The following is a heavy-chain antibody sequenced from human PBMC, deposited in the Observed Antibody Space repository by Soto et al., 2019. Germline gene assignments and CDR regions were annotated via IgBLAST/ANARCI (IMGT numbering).Heavy chain of an antibody. CDR2: IDVGSANA. CDR1: GITFCSSA. CDR3: ARHDDFWSGYRYCPFDP. V-gene: IGHV1-58*01. Sequence: GASVKVSCKTSGITFCSSAVHWVRQARGHRLQWIGWIDVGSANADYAQMLQERITISRDMSTSTAYMELSSVTAADTAVYYCARHDDFWSGYRYCPFDPWGQGTLVTVSS. D-gene: IGHD3-3*01. J-gene: IGHJ5*02.